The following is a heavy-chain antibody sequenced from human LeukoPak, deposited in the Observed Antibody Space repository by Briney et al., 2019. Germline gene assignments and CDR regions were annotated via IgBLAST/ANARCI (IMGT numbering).Heavy chain of an antibody. CDR3: ANSYGLEGIDY. V-gene: IGHV3-21*01. J-gene: IGHJ4*02. CDR1: GFTFSSYS. CDR2: ISSSSSYI. Sequence: KSGGSLRLSCAASGFTFSSYSLNWVRQAPGKGLEWVSSISSSSSYIYYADSVKGRFTISRDNAKNSLYLQMNSLRAEDTAVYYCANSYGLEGIDYWGQGTLVTVTS. D-gene: IGHD5-18*01.